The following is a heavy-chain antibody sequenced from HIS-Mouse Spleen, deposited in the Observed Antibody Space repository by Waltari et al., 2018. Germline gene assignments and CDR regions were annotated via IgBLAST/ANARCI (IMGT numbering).Heavy chain of an antibody. J-gene: IGHJ4*02. Sequence: QVQLVQSGAEVKKPGASVKVSCKAYGHTPTRKDITGVRKATGQGLEWMGWMNPNSGNTGYAQKFQGRVTMTRNTSISTAYMELSSLRSEDTAVYYCARGLTGDLDYWGQGTLVTVSS. CDR2: MNPNSGNT. CDR3: ARGLTGDLDY. D-gene: IGHD7-27*01. CDR1: GHTPTRKD. V-gene: IGHV1-8*01.